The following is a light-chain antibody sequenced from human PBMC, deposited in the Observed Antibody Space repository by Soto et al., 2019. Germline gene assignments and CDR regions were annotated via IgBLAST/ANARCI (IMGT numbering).Light chain of an antibody. J-gene: IGKJ5*01. Sequence: DIFFTQSPRTLSLSPEKRATVSCRASQSVSSCLAWYQQKPGQAPRLLIYDASNRATGIPARFSGSGSGTDFTLTISSLEPEDFAGYYCQQRSNWPITFGQGTRLEVK. CDR3: QQRSNWPIT. CDR1: QSVSSC. CDR2: DAS. V-gene: IGKV3-11*01.